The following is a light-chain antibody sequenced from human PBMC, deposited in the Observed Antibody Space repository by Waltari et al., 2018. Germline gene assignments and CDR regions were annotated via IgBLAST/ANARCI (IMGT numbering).Light chain of an antibody. Sequence: QSVLTQPPSVSGAPGQRVTISCTGSSSNIGAGFDVHWFQTLPGTAPKLPFYGNNNRPSGVPDRFSGSKSGTSASLAITGLQAEDEADYYCQSYDNSLSVFVVFGGGTKLTVL. CDR2: GNN. J-gene: IGLJ2*01. V-gene: IGLV1-40*01. CDR3: QSYDNSLSVFVV. CDR1: SSNIGAGFD.